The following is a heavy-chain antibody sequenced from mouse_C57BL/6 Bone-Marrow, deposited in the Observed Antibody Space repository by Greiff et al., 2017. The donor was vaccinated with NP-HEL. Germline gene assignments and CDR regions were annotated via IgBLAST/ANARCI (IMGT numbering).Heavy chain of an antibody. J-gene: IGHJ2*01. CDR2: ISSGGSYT. Sequence: EVKLMESGGDLVKPGGSLKLSCAASGFTFSSYGMSWVRQTPDKRLEWVATISSGGSYTCYPDSVKGRFTISRDNAKNTLYLQMSSLKSEDTAMYYCARHYYSNYFDYWGQGTTLTVS. D-gene: IGHD2-5*01. CDR1: GFTFSSYG. V-gene: IGHV5-6*01. CDR3: ARHYYSNYFDY.